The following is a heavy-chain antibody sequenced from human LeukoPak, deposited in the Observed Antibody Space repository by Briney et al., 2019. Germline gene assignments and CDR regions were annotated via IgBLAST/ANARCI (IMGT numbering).Heavy chain of an antibody. D-gene: IGHD6-19*01. Sequence: PGGSLRLSCAASGFTFDDYAMHWVRQAPGKGLERVSGISWNSDNIGYADSVKGRFTISRDNAKNSLYLQMNSLRAEDTALYYCAKDSKPYSSGWYYFDSWGQGTLVTVSS. J-gene: IGHJ4*02. CDR3: AKDSKPYSSGWYYFDS. V-gene: IGHV3-9*01. CDR1: GFTFDDYA. CDR2: ISWNSDNI.